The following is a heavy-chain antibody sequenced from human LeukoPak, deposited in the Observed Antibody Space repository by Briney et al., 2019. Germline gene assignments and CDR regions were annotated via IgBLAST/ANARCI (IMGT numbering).Heavy chain of an antibody. CDR1: GFTFSSYA. Sequence: PGRSLRLSRAASGFTFSSYAMLWVRQAPGKGLEWVAVISYDGSNKYYADSVKGRFTISRDNSKNTLYLQMNSLRAEDTAVYYCARGGRSSPPVDYGMDVWGQGTTVTVSS. D-gene: IGHD6-13*01. CDR3: ARGGRSSPPVDYGMDV. V-gene: IGHV3-30-3*01. CDR2: ISYDGSNK. J-gene: IGHJ6*02.